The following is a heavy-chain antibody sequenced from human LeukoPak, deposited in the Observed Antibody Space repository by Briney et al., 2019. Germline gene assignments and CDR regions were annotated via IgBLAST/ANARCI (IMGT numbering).Heavy chain of an antibody. V-gene: IGHV3-30-3*01. CDR1: GFTFSSYA. CDR2: ISYDGSNK. D-gene: IGHD1-26*01. Sequence: GGSLRLSCAASGFTFSSYAMHWVRQAPGKGLEWVAVISYDGSNKYYADSVKGRFTISRDNSKNTLYLQMNSLRAEDTAVYYCARVPFWELLGGYFDYWGQGTLVTASS. CDR3: ARVPFWELLGGYFDY. J-gene: IGHJ4*02.